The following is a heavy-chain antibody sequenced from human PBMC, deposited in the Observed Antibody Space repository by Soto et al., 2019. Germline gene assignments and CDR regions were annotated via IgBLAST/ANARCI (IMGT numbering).Heavy chain of an antibody. D-gene: IGHD4-4*01. V-gene: IGHV3-23*01. CDR3: AKDGRRSTDYYYYMDV. J-gene: IGHJ6*03. CDR2: IGGRGDST. Sequence: PGGSLRLSCAAAGFTFSSYAMTWVRQAPGKGLEWVSAIGGRGDSTYYADSVKGRFTISRDNSKNTLYLQMNSLRAEDTAVYYCAKDGRRSTDYYYYMDVWGKGTTVTVSS. CDR1: GFTFSSYA.